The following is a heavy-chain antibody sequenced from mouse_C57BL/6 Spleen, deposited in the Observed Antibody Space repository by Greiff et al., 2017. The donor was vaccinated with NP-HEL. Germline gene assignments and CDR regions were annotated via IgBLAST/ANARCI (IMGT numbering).Heavy chain of an antibody. J-gene: IGHJ2*01. CDR3: ARYSGGYFDY. D-gene: IGHD4-1*01. CDR1: GYAFTSYM. V-gene: IGHV1-54*01. Sequence: QVQLKESGAELVRPGTSVKVSCKASGYAFTSYMIEWVKQRPGQGLEWIGEINPGSGGTNYNEKFKGKATLTADKSSSTAYMQLSSLTSEDSAVYFCARYSGGYFDYWGQGTTLTVSS. CDR2: INPGSGGT.